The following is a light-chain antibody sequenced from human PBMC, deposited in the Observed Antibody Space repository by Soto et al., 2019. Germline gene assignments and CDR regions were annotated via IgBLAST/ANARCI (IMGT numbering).Light chain of an antibody. Sequence: ELVMTQSPATLSVSPGERATLSCRASQSVSINLARYQHKPGRAPRLLIYGASTRATGITARFSGSGYGTDFTLTSSSLQSEDFAVYYCHQDNNWPFTFGRGTKVDI. CDR1: QSVSIN. V-gene: IGKV3-15*01. CDR3: HQDNNWPFT. J-gene: IGKJ3*01. CDR2: GAS.